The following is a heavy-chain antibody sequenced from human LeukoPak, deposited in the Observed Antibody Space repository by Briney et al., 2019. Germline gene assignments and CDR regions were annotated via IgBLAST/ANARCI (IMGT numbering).Heavy chain of an antibody. V-gene: IGHV1-18*01. CDR1: GYTFTSYG. CDR3: ARETGTNEYFDY. D-gene: IGHD1-7*01. CDR2: ISNYNGNT. J-gene: IGHJ4*02. Sequence: ASVKVSCKASGYTFTSYGIIWVRQAPGQGLEWMGWISNYNGNTNYAQKIQGRVTMTTDTSTSTAYMELRSLRSDDTAVYYCARETGTNEYFDYWGQGTLVTVSS.